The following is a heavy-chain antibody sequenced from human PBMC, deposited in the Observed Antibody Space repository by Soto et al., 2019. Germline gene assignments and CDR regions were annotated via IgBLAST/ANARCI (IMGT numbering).Heavy chain of an antibody. J-gene: IGHJ4*02. CDR1: GGSISSSSYY. CDR3: AKDRPRRTSGYFFDY. D-gene: IGHD1-1*01. Sequence: PSEALSLTCTVSGGSISSSSYYWGWIRQPPGKGLEWIGSIYYSGSTYYNLSLKSRVTISVDTSKNQFSLKLNSVTAADTALYYCAKDRPRRTSGYFFDYWGQGTPVTVSS. V-gene: IGHV4-39*07. CDR2: IYYSGST.